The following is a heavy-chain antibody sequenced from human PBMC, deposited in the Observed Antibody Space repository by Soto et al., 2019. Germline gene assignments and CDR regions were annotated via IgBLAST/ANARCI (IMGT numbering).Heavy chain of an antibody. V-gene: IGHV3-23*01. CDR3: AKEEGYSSGWTEIAY. Sequence: EVQLLESGGGLVQPGGSLRLSCAASGFTFSSYAMSWVRQAPGKGLEWVSGISGSGVSTYYADSVKGRFTISRDNSKNTLYLQMNSLRTEDTAVYYCAKEEGYSSGWTEIAYWGQGTLFTVSS. J-gene: IGHJ4*02. CDR2: ISGSGVST. D-gene: IGHD6-19*01. CDR1: GFTFSSYA.